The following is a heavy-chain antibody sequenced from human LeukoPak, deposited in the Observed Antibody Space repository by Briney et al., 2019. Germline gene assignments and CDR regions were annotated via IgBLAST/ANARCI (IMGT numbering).Heavy chain of an antibody. Sequence: SETLSLTCTVSGGSISSYYWSWIRQPPGKGLEWIGYIYYSGSTNYNPSLKSRVTISVDTSKNQFSLKLSSVTAADTAVYYCARTGLGSGTKFDYWGQGTLVTVSS. J-gene: IGHJ4*02. D-gene: IGHD2-15*01. CDR3: ARTGLGSGTKFDY. V-gene: IGHV4-59*08. CDR2: IYYSGST. CDR1: GGSISSYY.